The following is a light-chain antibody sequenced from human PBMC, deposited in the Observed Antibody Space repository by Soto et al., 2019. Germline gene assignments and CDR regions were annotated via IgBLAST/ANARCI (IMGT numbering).Light chain of an antibody. J-gene: IGKJ1*01. CDR3: QQYST. Sequence: DIQMTQSPSTLSASVGDRVTITCRASQSISSWLAWYQQKPGKAPKLLIYKASSLESGVPSRFRGSGSGTDFTLPISSLQPDDFASYYCQQYSTFGQGTKVEIK. V-gene: IGKV1-5*03. CDR2: KAS. CDR1: QSISSW.